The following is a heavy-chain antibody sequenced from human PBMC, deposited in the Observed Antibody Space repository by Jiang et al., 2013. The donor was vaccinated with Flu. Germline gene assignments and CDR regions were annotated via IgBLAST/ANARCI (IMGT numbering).Heavy chain of an antibody. D-gene: IGHD3-22*01. CDR3: AREGGTYYYDSSGLPLYYYYYGMDV. V-gene: IGHV6-1*01. CDR1: GDSVSSNSAA. J-gene: IGHJ6*02. Sequence: SLTCAISGDSVSSNSAAWNWIRQSPSRGLEWLGRTYYRSKWYNDYAVSVKSRITINPDTSKNQFSLQLNSVTPEDTAVYYCAREGGTYYYDSSGLPLYYYYYGMDVWGQGTTVTVSS. CDR2: TYYRSKWYN.